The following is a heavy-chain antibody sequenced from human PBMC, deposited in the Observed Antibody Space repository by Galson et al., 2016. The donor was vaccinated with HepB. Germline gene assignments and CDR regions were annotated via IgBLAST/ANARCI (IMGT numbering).Heavy chain of an antibody. J-gene: IGHJ4*02. D-gene: IGHD3-10*02. CDR3: ARDDGGDAACSFDH. CDR1: GFTFSTYW. Sequence: SLRLSCAASGFTFSTYWTHWVRQAPGKGLVWLSGVNSDGSGADYADSVKGRFTISSDNSKNTLYREMNSLRAEDTAAYYCARDDGGDAACSFDHWGQGTLVTVSS. V-gene: IGHV3-74*01. CDR2: VNSDGSGA.